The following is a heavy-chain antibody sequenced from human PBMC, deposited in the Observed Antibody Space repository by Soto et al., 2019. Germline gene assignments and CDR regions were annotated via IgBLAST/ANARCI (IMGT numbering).Heavy chain of an antibody. CDR2: IIGSGGSA. Sequence: EVRLLESGGGLVQPGGPLRLSCAASGFTFSSYAMSWVRQAPGKGLEWVSTIIGSGGSANYADSVKGRFTISRDSSKNTLYLQMNSLRADDPAVYYCARHILITILGYDSGMDVWGQGTTVTVSS. D-gene: IGHD3-9*01. CDR1: GFTFSSYA. J-gene: IGHJ6*01. CDR3: ARHILITILGYDSGMDV. V-gene: IGHV3-23*01.